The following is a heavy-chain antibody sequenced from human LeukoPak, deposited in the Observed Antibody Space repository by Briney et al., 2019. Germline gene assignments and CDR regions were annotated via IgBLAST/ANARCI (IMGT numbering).Heavy chain of an antibody. D-gene: IGHD3-9*01. CDR3: ARGDVLRNFDWFGSLDP. Sequence: ASVKVPCKASGYTFTSYGISWVRQAPGQGLEWMGWISAYNGNTNYAQKLQGRVTMTTDTSTSTAYMELRSLRSDDTAVYYCARGDVLRNFDWFGSLDPWGQGTLVTVSS. V-gene: IGHV1-18*01. J-gene: IGHJ5*02. CDR2: ISAYNGNT. CDR1: GYTFTSYG.